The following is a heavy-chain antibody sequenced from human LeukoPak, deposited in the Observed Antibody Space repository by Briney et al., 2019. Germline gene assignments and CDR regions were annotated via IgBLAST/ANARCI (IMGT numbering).Heavy chain of an antibody. J-gene: IGHJ3*02. CDR3: ARYIVSYPHDAFDI. D-gene: IGHD1-26*01. CDR1: GYSIKSYY. CDR2: VFYSGST. V-gene: IGHV4-59*01. Sequence: SETLSLTCTVSGYSIKSYYWSWMRQPPGKGLEWIGHVFYSGSTNYNPSLESRATISVDTSKNQFSLKLSSVTAADTAFYYCARYIVSYPHDAFDIWGQGTMVTVSS.